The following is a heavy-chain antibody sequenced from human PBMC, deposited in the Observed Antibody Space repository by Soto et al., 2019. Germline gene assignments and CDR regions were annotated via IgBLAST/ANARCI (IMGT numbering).Heavy chain of an antibody. CDR3: ASSRYTGTYSGRFMDY. Sequence: PGGSLRLSCAASGFTVSSTYLTWVRQAPGKGLEWVAILYTGTDTVYADSVKGRFTISRDSSKNTFYFQMNSLRAEDTAMYFCASSRYTGTYSGRFMDYWGQGSLVTVSS. J-gene: IGHJ4*02. V-gene: IGHV3-53*01. D-gene: IGHD1-26*01. CDR1: GFTVSSTY. CDR2: LYTGTDT.